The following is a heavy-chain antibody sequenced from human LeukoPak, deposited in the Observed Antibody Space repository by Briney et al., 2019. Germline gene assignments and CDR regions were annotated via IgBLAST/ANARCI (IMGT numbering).Heavy chain of an antibody. D-gene: IGHD3-3*01. J-gene: IGHJ4*02. Sequence: GGSLKLSCAASGFTFSSYAMSWVRQAPGKGLEWVSAISGSGGSTYYADSVKGRFTISRDNSKNTLYLQMNSLRAEDTAVYYCAKEGAFWSGYYKDYWGQGTLVTVSS. CDR2: ISGSGGST. V-gene: IGHV3-23*01. CDR1: GFTFSSYA. CDR3: AKEGAFWSGYYKDY.